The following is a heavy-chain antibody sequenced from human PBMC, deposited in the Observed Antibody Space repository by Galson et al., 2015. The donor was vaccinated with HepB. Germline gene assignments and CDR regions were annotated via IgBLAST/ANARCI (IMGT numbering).Heavy chain of an antibody. D-gene: IGHD3-3*01. Sequence: SLRLSCAASGFTFSSYSMNWVRQAPGKGLEWVSYISSSSSTIYYADSVKGRFTISRDNAKNSLYLQMNSLRDEDTAVYYCARYYDFWSGYYRYYYGMDVWGQGTTVTVSS. CDR2: ISSSSSTI. J-gene: IGHJ6*02. CDR3: ARYYDFWSGYYRYYYGMDV. CDR1: GFTFSSYS. V-gene: IGHV3-48*02.